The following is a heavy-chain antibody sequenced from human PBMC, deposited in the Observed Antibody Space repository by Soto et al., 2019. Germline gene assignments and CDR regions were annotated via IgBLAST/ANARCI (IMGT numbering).Heavy chain of an antibody. CDR3: ARGMTPPGAPAWYYFDS. CDR1: GTPPTGTSY. V-gene: IGHV4-4*07. Sequence: PYETLSLTCTVSGTPPTGTSYGGRIRHPAGKGLEWIGRFSLSGTTNYNPSLRSRVTMSADVSKNQFSLRLTSVTAADTALYYCARGMTPPGAPAWYYFDSWGQGTLVTVSS. D-gene: IGHD2-8*02. J-gene: IGHJ4*02. CDR2: FSLSGTT.